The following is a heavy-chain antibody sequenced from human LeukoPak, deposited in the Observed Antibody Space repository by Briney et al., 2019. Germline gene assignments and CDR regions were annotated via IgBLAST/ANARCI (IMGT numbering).Heavy chain of an antibody. J-gene: IGHJ3*02. V-gene: IGHV1-69*05. CDR1: GGTCSSYA. Sequence: SVKVSCKASGGTCSSYAISWVRQAPGQGLEWMGGIIPIFGTANYAQKFQGRVTITTDESTSTAYMELSSLRSEDTAVYYCAREGAPYYYDSRAHAFDIWGQGTMVTVSS. D-gene: IGHD3-22*01. CDR2: IIPIFGTA. CDR3: AREGAPYYYDSRAHAFDI.